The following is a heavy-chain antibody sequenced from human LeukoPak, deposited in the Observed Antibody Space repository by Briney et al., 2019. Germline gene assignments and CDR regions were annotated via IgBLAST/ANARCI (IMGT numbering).Heavy chain of an antibody. J-gene: IGHJ4*02. CDR2: IYYSGST. CDR3: ARVGYSSGYYYDY. D-gene: IGHD3-22*01. CDR1: GGSISSYY. Sequence: SETLSLTCTVSGGSISSYYWSWIRRPPGKGLEWIGYIYYSGSTNYNPSLKSRVTISVDTSKNQFSLKLSSVTAADTAVYYCARVGYSSGYYYDYWGQGTLVTVSS. V-gene: IGHV4-59*01.